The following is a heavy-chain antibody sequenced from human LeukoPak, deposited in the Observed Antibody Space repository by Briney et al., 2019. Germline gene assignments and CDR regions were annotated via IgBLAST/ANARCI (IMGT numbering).Heavy chain of an antibody. CDR1: GFNFNTYN. D-gene: IGHD6-13*01. J-gene: IGHJ3*02. CDR3: ARGLVYSSSWDDAFDI. Sequence: GGSLRLSCAGSGFNFNTYNMNWVRQAPGKGLEWVSYISSSSTIYYADSVKGRFTISRDNAKNSLYLQMNSLRAGDTAVYYCARGLVYSSSWDDAFDIWGQGTMVTVSS. V-gene: IGHV3-48*01. CDR2: ISSSSTI.